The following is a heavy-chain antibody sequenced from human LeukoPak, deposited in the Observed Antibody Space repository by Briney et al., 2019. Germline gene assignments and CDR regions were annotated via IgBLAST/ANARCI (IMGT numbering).Heavy chain of an antibody. D-gene: IGHD3-22*01. CDR1: GGSISSSSYY. CDR2: MFHSGST. CDR3: ASGDYYDSSGSAY. Sequence: SETLSLTCTVSGGSISSSSYYWGWIRQPPGKGLEWIGSMFHSGSTYYNPSLKSRVTISVDTSKNQLSLKLSSVTAADTAVYYCASGDYYDSSGSAYWGQGTLVTVSS. V-gene: IGHV4-39*07. J-gene: IGHJ4*02.